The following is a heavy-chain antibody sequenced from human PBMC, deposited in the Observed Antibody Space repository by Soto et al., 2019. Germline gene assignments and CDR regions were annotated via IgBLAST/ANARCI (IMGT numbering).Heavy chain of an antibody. CDR1: GGTFSSYA. J-gene: IGHJ4*02. D-gene: IGHD3-3*01. CDR3: ARGSYDFWSGYYYLRNFDY. CDR2: IIPIFGTA. V-gene: IGHV1-69*01. Sequence: QVQLVQSGAEVKKPGSSVKVSCKASGGTFSSYAISWVRQAPGQGLEWMGGIIPIFGTANYAQKFQGRVTITADESTSTAYMELSSLRSEDTAVYYCARGSYDFWSGYYYLRNFDYWGQGTLVTVSS.